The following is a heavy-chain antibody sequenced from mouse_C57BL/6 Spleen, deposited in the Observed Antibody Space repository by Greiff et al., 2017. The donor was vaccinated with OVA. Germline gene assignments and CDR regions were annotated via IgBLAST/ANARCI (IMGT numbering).Heavy chain of an antibody. Sequence: EVQVVESGEGLVKPGGSLKLSCAASGFTFSSYAMSWVRQTPEKRLEWVAYISSGGDYIYYADTVKGRFTISRDNARNTLYLQMSSLKSEDTAMYYCTRGDGYSYWYFDVWGTGTTVTVSS. CDR2: ISSGGDYI. D-gene: IGHD2-3*01. CDR3: TRGDGYSYWYFDV. V-gene: IGHV5-9-1*02. CDR1: GFTFSSYA. J-gene: IGHJ1*03.